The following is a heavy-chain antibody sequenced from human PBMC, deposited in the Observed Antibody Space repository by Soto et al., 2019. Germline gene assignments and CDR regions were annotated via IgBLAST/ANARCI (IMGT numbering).Heavy chain of an antibody. V-gene: IGHV2-5*02. J-gene: IGHJ4*02. Sequence: QITLKESGPTLVKPTQTLTLTCTFSGFSLSTSGVGVGWIRQPPGKALEWLALIYWDDDKRYSPSLKSRLTITKDTSKNQVVLTMTNMDPVDTATYFCLCSSTSRPFDYWGQGTLVTVSS. CDR2: IYWDDDK. D-gene: IGHD2-2*01. CDR3: LCSSTSRPFDY. CDR1: GFSLSTSGVG.